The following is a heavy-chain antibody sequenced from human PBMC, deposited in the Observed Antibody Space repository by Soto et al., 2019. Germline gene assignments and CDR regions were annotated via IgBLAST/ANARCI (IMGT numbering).Heavy chain of an antibody. Sequence: VQLVQSGAEVKKPGSSVKVSCKASGGTFSSYAISWVRQAPGPGIEWMGGIIPIFGTATYAQKFQGRVTITADASTSTAYMELSSLRSEDTVVYNCARDSIVGATYGRFDYGGQGTRVTVSA. CDR2: IIPIFGTA. D-gene: IGHD1-26*01. J-gene: IGHJ4*02. V-gene: IGHV1-69*01. CDR3: ARDSIVGATYGRFDY. CDR1: GGTFSSYA.